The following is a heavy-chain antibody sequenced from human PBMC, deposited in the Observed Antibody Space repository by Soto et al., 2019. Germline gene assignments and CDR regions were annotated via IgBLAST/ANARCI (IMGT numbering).Heavy chain of an antibody. D-gene: IGHD5-18*01. CDR2: MNPNSGNT. Sequence: ASVKVSCKASGYTFTSYAMHWVRQAPGQRLEWMGWMNPNSGNTGYAQKFQGRVTMTRNTSISTAYMELSSLRSEDTAVYYCAREKSYGYADYWGQGTLVTVSS. J-gene: IGHJ4*02. CDR3: AREKSYGYADY. V-gene: IGHV1-8*02. CDR1: GYTFTSYA.